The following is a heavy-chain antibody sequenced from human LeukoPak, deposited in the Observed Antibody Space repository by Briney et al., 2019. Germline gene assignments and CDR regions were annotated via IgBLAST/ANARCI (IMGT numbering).Heavy chain of an antibody. CDR3: ARDSLTMVRGVISYYFDY. D-gene: IGHD3-10*01. V-gene: IGHV4-59*01. Sequence: SETLSLTCTVSGGSISSYYWSWIRQPPGKGLEWIGYIYYSGSTNYNPSLKSRVTISVDTSKNQFSLKLSSVTAADTAVYYCARDSLTMVRGVISYYFDYWGQGTLVTVSS. CDR2: IYYSGST. J-gene: IGHJ4*02. CDR1: GGSISSYY.